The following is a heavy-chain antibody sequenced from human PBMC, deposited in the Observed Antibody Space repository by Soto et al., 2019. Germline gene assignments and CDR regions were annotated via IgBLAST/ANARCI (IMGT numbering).Heavy chain of an antibody. CDR2: INHSGST. D-gene: IGHD6-13*01. Sequence: QVQLQQWGAGLLKPSETLSLTCAVYGGSFSGYYWSWIRQPPGKGLEWIGEINHSGSTNYNPSLTSRVTISVDTSKNQFSLKLSSVTAADTAVYYCARGGVAAAGSPGTYYFDYWGQGTLVTVSS. J-gene: IGHJ4*02. V-gene: IGHV4-34*01. CDR1: GGSFSGYY. CDR3: ARGGVAAAGSPGTYYFDY.